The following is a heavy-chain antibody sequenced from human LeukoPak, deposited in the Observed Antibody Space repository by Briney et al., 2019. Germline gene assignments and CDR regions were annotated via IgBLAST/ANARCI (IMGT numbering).Heavy chain of an antibody. V-gene: IGHV3-23*01. CDR1: GITLSNYG. Sequence: PGGSLRLSCAVSGITLSNYGMSWVRQAPVRGLEWVASITNGGNTIYAESLKGRFTISRDNSKNTVFLQINSLRVEDTAVYHCAKYLQPSGSPYALDFWGQGTMVTVSS. D-gene: IGHD3-3*01. CDR3: AKYLQPSGSPYALDF. CDR2: ITNGGNT. J-gene: IGHJ3*01.